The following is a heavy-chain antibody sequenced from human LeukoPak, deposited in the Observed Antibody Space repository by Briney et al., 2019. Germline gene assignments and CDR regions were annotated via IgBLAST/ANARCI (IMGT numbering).Heavy chain of an antibody. Sequence: SETLSLTCTVSGGSISSYYWGWIRQPPGKGLEWIGSFRYSGSTYHNPSLESRITISVDTSKNQFFLKLSSVTAADTAVYYCARLEWRYDYWGQGTLVTVSS. V-gene: IGHV4-39*01. CDR3: ARLEWRYDY. CDR2: FRYSGST. D-gene: IGHD2-15*01. J-gene: IGHJ4*02. CDR1: GGSISSYY.